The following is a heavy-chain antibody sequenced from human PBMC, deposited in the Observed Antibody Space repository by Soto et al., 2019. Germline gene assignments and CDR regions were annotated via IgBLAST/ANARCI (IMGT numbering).Heavy chain of an antibody. Sequence: ASVKVSCKASGYTFTSYYMHWVRQAPGQGLEWMGIINPSGGSTSYAQKFQGRVTMTRDTSTSTVYMELSSLRSEDTAVYYCAIDRITGTTSIAFEIWGQGTMVTGSS. CDR3: AIDRITGTTSIAFEI. CDR1: GYTFTSYY. D-gene: IGHD1-20*01. J-gene: IGHJ3*02. V-gene: IGHV1-46*01. CDR2: INPSGGST.